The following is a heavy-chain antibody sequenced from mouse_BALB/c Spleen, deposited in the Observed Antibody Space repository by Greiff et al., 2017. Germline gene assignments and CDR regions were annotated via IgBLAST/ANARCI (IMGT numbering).Heavy chain of an antibody. J-gene: IGHJ2*01. CDR3: ASYYYGSSFYFDY. Sequence: FQLQQSGPELVKPGASVKISCKASGYAFSSSWMNWVKQRPGQGLEWIGRIYPGDGDTNYNGKFKGKATLTADKSSSTAYMQLSSLTSVDSAVYFCASYYYGSSFYFDYWGQGTTLTVSS. CDR2: IYPGDGDT. D-gene: IGHD1-1*01. CDR1: GYAFSSSW. V-gene: IGHV1-82*01.